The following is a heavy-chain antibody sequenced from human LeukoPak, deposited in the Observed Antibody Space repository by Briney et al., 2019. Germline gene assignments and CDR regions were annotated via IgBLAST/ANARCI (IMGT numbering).Heavy chain of an antibody. CDR3: AREGDNWNDFDY. J-gene: IGHJ4*02. CDR2: ISSSGSTI. D-gene: IGHD1-1*01. Sequence: GRSLRLSCAASGFTFSNYEINWVRQAPGKGLEWVSYISSSGSTIYYADSVKGRFTISRDNAKKSLYLQMNSLRAEDTAVYYCAREGDNWNDFDYWGQGTLVTVAP. CDR1: GFTFSNYE. V-gene: IGHV3-48*03.